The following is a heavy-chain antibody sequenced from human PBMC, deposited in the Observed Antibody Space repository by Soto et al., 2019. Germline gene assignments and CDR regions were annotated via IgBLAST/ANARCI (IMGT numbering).Heavy chain of an antibody. J-gene: IGHJ4*01. CDR3: ARVHVMVVAGRTLDY. V-gene: IGHV4-38-2*02. D-gene: IGHD6-19*01. CDR2: IDHGGTT. Sequence: PSQILSLTCTVSGYSISRGCYWAWIRQPAGKGPERIARIDHGGTTFDNTSTKSRINISVDTSTHQCSLRLRSVTAADTAIYYCARVHVMVVAGRTLDYWGHRTLVSASS. CDR1: GYSISRGCY.